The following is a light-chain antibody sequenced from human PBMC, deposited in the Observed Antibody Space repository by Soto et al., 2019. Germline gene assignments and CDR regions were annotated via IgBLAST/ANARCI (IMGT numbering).Light chain of an antibody. J-gene: IGKJ3*01. CDR1: QTVSSTY. CDR3: QQYDYLVT. Sequence: IVLTQSPGTLSLSPGETATLSCRASQTVSSTYLAWYQHKPGRAPRLLIDGASSRAAGIPDRFSGSGSGTDFTLTISRLEPEDLAVYYCQQYDYLVTFGPGTKVDI. V-gene: IGKV3-20*01. CDR2: GAS.